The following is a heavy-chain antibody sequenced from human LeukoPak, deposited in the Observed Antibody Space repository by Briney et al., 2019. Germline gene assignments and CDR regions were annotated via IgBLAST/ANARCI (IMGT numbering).Heavy chain of an antibody. Sequence: GGSLRLSCAASGFTFSTYAMSWVRQAPGKGLEWVSSIGAGGGDSTVYADSVKGRFAISRDNSKNTLFLQMNNLRAEDTAVYYCAIDPYSSGWRGGDYFDYWGQGTLVTVSS. CDR3: AIDPYSSGWRGGDYFDY. CDR2: IGAGGGDST. D-gene: IGHD6-19*01. CDR1: GFTFSTYA. J-gene: IGHJ4*02. V-gene: IGHV3-23*01.